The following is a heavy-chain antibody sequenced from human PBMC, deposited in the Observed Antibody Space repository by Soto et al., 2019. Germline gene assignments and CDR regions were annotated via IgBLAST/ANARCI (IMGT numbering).Heavy chain of an antibody. J-gene: IGHJ5*02. CDR1: GFSLSTSRVG. CDR2: IYWDDDK. CDR3: AHRLVVAAGVWFDP. Sequence: QITLKESGPTLVKPTQTLTLTCTFSGFSLSTSRVGVGWIRQPPGKALEWLALIYWDDDKRYSPSLKNRLTIPKDTSKNQVVLTMTNLDPADTATYYCAHRLVVAAGVWFDPWGQGTLVTVSS. V-gene: IGHV2-5*02. D-gene: IGHD2-15*01.